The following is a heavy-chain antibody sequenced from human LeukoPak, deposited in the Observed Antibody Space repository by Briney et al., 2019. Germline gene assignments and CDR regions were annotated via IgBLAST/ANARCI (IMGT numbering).Heavy chain of an antibody. Sequence: SETLSLTCAVYGGSFSGYYWSWIRQPLGKGLEWIGEINHSGSTNYNPSLKSRVTISVDTSKNQFSLKLSSVTAADTAVYYCARGRYDFWSGHHSTPDYWGQGTLVTVSS. J-gene: IGHJ4*02. CDR3: ARGRYDFWSGHHSTPDY. CDR2: INHSGST. CDR1: GGSFSGYY. D-gene: IGHD3-3*01. V-gene: IGHV4-34*01.